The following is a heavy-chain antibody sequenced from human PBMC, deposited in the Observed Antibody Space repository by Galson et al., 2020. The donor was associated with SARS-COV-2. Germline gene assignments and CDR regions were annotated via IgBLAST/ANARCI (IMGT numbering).Heavy chain of an antibody. V-gene: IGHV3-11*04. Sequence: NTGGSLRLSCAASGYTFSDYYMSCIRQAPGKGLVWGSFISGSGTAIYYADSVKGRFTISRDNAKNSLYLQMNSLRAEDTAVYYCARGRGSYGDAFDFWGQGTMVTVSS. CDR1: GYTFSDYY. CDR3: ARGRGSYGDAFDF. J-gene: IGHJ3*01. CDR2: ISGSGTAI. D-gene: IGHD1-26*01.